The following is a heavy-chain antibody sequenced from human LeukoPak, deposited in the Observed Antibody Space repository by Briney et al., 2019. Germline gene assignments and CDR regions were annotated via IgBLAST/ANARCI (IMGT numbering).Heavy chain of an antibody. CDR1: GGSFSGYY. Sequence: AETLSLTCAVYGGSFSGYYWSWVRQPPGKGLEWIGEVNPSGSTKYNPSLKSRVTISVDTSKNQFSLNLSSVTAADTAVYYCARGSGSWYPYWGQGTLVTVSS. CDR3: ARGSGSWYPY. D-gene: IGHD6-13*01. V-gene: IGHV4-34*01. J-gene: IGHJ4*02. CDR2: VNPSGST.